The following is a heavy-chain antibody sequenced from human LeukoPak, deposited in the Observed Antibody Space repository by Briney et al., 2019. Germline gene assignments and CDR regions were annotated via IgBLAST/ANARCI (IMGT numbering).Heavy chain of an antibody. J-gene: IGHJ4*02. V-gene: IGHV1-69*13. CDR3: ASDAVVPAALQSRFDY. Sequence: SVKVSCKSSGGTFSSYAISWVRQAPGQGLEWMGGIIPIFGTANYAQKYQGRVTITADESTSTAYMELSSLRSEDTAVYYCASDAVVPAALQSRFDYWGQGTLVTVSS. CDR2: IIPIFGTA. D-gene: IGHD2-2*02. CDR1: GGTFSSYA.